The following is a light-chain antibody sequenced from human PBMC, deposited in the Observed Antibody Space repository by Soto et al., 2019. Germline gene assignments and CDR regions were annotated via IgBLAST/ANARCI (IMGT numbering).Light chain of an antibody. CDR3: CSYAGSVV. J-gene: IGLJ2*01. V-gene: IGLV2-23*01. CDR2: EGS. CDR1: SSDVGSYNL. Sequence: QSALTPPASVSGSPGPSITISCTGTSSDVGSYNLVSWYQQHPGKAPKLMIYEGSKRPSGVSNRFSGSKSGNTASLTISWLQAEDEADYYCCSYAGSVVFGGGTKLTVL.